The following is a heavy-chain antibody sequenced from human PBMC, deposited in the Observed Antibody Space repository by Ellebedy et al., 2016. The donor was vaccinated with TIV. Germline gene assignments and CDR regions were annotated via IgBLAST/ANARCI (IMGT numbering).Heavy chain of an antibody. D-gene: IGHD3-22*01. CDR2: ISHDGSNT. Sequence: GESLKISCAASGFTFSSYVIHWVRQAPGKGLEWVAVISHDGSNTYYTDSVKGRFTISRDDSKNTLYLQMNSLRVEDTAVYYCAREYYYDRSAPPSFYFDYWGQGTLVTVSS. CDR3: AREYYYDRSAPPSFYFDY. J-gene: IGHJ4*02. V-gene: IGHV3-30-3*01. CDR1: GFTFSSYV.